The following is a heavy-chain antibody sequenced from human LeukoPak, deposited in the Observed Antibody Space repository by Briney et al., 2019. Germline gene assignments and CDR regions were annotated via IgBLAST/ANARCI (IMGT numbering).Heavy chain of an antibody. Sequence: GGSLRLSCAASGFTFSSYWMSWVRQAPGKGLEWVAFIRYDGNNKFHADSVKGRLTISRDNSKNTLYLQMNSLRPEDTAVYYCAKDIGESDFDSWGQGTLVTVSS. D-gene: IGHD3-10*01. CDR2: IRYDGNNK. CDR1: GFTFSSYW. J-gene: IGHJ4*02. CDR3: AKDIGESDFDS. V-gene: IGHV3-30*02.